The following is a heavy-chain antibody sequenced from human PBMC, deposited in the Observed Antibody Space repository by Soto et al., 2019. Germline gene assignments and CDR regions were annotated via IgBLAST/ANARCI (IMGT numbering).Heavy chain of an antibody. D-gene: IGHD3-3*01. J-gene: IGHJ4*02. CDR3: ARGQGDTIFGVVNVGGDY. CDR2: MNPNSGNT. CDR1: GYTFTSYD. Sequence: QVQLGQSGAEVKKPGASVQVSCKASGYTFTSYDIKWGRQATGQGLEWMGWMNPNSGNTGYAQKFQGRVTMTRNTSISTAYMELSSLRSEDTAVYYCARGQGDTIFGVVNVGGDYWVQATLVTVSS. V-gene: IGHV1-8*01.